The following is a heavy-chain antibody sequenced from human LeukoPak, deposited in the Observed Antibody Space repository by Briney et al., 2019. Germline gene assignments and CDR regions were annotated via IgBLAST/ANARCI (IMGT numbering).Heavy chain of an antibody. D-gene: IGHD1-26*01. J-gene: IGHJ4*02. CDR2: ISTYNGNT. CDR3: ARDLRSGSYFGFDF. CDR1: GYTFTSYG. V-gene: IGHV1-18*01. Sequence: GASVKVSCKASGYTFTSYGISWVRQAPGQGLEWMGWISTYNGNTNYAQSLQGRVTMSTDASTSTANMELRSLGSDDTAVYYCARDLRSGSYFGFDFWGQGTLVTVSS.